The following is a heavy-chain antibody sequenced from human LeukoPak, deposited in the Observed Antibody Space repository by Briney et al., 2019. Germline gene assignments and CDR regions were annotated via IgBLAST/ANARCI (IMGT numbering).Heavy chain of an antibody. J-gene: IGHJ6*03. CDR3: ARASNLIAAAGYYYYYYMDV. D-gene: IGHD6-13*01. V-gene: IGHV1-2*02. CDR2: INPNNGGT. Sequence: ASVKVSCKASGYTFTGYWIHWVRQAPGQGFEWMGWINPNNGGTNYAQKFQGRVTMTRDTSTSTVYMELSSLISDDTAVYYCARASNLIAAAGYYYYYYMDVWGKGTTVTVSS. CDR1: GYTFTGYW.